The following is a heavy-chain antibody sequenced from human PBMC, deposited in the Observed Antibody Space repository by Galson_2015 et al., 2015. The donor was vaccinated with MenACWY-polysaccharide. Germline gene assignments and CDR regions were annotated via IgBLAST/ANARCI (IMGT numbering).Heavy chain of an antibody. CDR3: SRQRDSGTYALGY. CDR1: GFTFSNYW. CDR2: IKYDGSIT. J-gene: IGHJ4*02. Sequence: SLRLTCAASGFTFSNYWMNWVHQSPGTGVEWVSIIKYDGSITGCADSVKGRFTIARDNAKNTLYLQMDSLTAEDTAVYYCSRQRDSGTYALGYWGQGTLVTVSS. V-gene: IGHV3-74*01. D-gene: IGHD3-10*01.